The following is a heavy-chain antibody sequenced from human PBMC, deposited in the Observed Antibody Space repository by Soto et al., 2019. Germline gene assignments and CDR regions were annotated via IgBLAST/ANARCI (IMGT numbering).Heavy chain of an antibody. J-gene: IGHJ5*02. V-gene: IGHV1-18*01. CDR2: ISPNNGNT. CDR1: GYTFTSYD. CDR3: ARDPPYSSGWYAGFDP. Sequence: VKVSCKASGYTFTSYDINWVRQAPGQGLEWMGWISPNNGNTNYAQKLQGRVTMTTDTSTSTAYMELRSLRSDDTAVYYCARDPPYSSGWYAGFDPWGQGTLVTVSS. D-gene: IGHD6-19*01.